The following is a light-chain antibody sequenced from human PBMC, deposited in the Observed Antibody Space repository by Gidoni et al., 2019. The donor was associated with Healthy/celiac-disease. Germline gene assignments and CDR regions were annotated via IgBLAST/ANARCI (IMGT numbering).Light chain of an antibody. CDR1: QSVSSY. J-gene: IGKJ5*01. V-gene: IGKV3-11*01. CDR3: QQRSNWPIT. CDR2: DAS. Sequence: EIVFTQALSTLSLSPGEVATICCRDSQSVSSYLAWYHSQPGQAPMLLIYDASIRATGSPARFSGSGSWTDFTLTFSSLEPEDFVVYYCQQRSNWPITFGQGTRLEIK.